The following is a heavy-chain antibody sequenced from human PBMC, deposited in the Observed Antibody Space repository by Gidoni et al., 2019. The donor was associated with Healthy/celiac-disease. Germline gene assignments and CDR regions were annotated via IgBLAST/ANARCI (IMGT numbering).Heavy chain of an antibody. Sequence: QVQLVQSGAEVTKPGASVKVSCKASGYTFTGYYMHWVRQAPGQGLEWMGWINPNRGGTNYAQKFQGWVTMTRDTSISTAYMELSRLRSDDTAVYYCARASYSSGWYALDYWGQGTLVTVSS. CDR1: GYTFTGYY. V-gene: IGHV1-2*04. CDR3: ARASYSSGWYALDY. CDR2: INPNRGGT. D-gene: IGHD6-19*01. J-gene: IGHJ4*02.